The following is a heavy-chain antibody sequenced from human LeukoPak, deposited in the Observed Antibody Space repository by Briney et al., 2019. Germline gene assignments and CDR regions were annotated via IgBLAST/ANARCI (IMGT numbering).Heavy chain of an antibody. CDR1: GGSISSVDYY. CDR2: IYYSGST. CDR3: ARKGLLWFGGGAFDI. V-gene: IGHV4-30-4*01. J-gene: IGHJ3*02. D-gene: IGHD3-10*01. Sequence: PSETLSLTCTVSGGSISSVDYYWSWIRQPPRKGLEWIGYIYYSGSTYYNPSLKSRVTISVDTSKNQFSLKLSSVTAADTAVYYCARKGLLWFGGGAFDIWGQGTMVTVSS.